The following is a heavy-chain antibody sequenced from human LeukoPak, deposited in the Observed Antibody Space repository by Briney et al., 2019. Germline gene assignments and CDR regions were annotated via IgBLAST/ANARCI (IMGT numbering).Heavy chain of an antibody. D-gene: IGHD3-22*01. CDR1: GYTFTGYY. J-gene: IGHJ4*02. CDR2: INPNSGGT. CDR3: ARVFHYYNSSGYYFLSPFDY. V-gene: IGHV1-2*02. Sequence: ASVKVSCKASGYTFTGYYMHWVRQAPGQGLEWRGWINPNSGGTNYAQKFQGRVTMTRDTSINTTYMELSRLRSDEPAVYYCARVFHYYNSSGYYFLSPFDYWGQGTLVTVSS.